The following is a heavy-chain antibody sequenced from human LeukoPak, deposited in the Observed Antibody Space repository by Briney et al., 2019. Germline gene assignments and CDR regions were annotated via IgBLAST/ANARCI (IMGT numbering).Heavy chain of an antibody. V-gene: IGHV3-30*04. CDR1: GFTFSSYA. CDR3: AKDSAFYYIDV. D-gene: IGHD3-10*01. Sequence: GGSLRLSCAASGFTFSSYAMHWVRQAPGKGLEWVAAISYDGPNKYYVDSVKGRFTISRDNSKNTLYLQMNSLKGDDTAVYYCAKDSAFYYIDVWGKGTTVIISS. CDR2: ISYDGPNK. J-gene: IGHJ6*03.